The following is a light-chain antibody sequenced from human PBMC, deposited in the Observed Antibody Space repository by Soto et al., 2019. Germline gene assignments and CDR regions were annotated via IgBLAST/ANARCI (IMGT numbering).Light chain of an antibody. CDR2: TNN. J-gene: IGLJ2*01. CDR1: ISNVGNNT. CDR3: AAWDDSLDGVV. V-gene: IGLV1-44*01. Sequence: QSVLTQPPSASGTPGQSVTISCSGSISNVGNNTVNWYQQLPQTAPKLLIYTNNQRPSGVSDRFSGSKSGTSASLAISGLQPDDEADYHCAAWDDSLDGVVFGGGTKLTVL.